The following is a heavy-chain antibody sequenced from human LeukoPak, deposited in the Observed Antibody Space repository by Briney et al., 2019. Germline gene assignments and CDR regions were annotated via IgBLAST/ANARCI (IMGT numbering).Heavy chain of an antibody. CDR3: ARGDSTVTTPWFDP. CDR1: GYTFTAFY. Sequence: WASVKVSCKASGYTFTAFYMHWVRQAPGQGLEWMGWINPNSGGTNYAQKFQGRVTMTRDTSISTAYMELSRLRSDDTAVYYCARGDSTVTTPWFDPWGQGTLVTVSS. D-gene: IGHD4-17*01. V-gene: IGHV1-2*02. CDR2: INPNSGGT. J-gene: IGHJ5*02.